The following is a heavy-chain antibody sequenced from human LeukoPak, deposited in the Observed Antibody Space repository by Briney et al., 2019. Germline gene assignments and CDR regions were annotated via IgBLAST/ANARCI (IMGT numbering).Heavy chain of an antibody. J-gene: IGHJ4*02. CDR2: ISSSSSYI. D-gene: IGHD2-2*01. Sequence: GGSLRLSCAASGFTFSSYSMNWVRQAPGKGLEWVSSISSSSSYIYYADSVEGRFTISRDNAKNSLYLQMNSLRAEDTAVYYCASDIGYCSSTSCYGGYWGQGTLVTVSS. CDR3: ASDIGYCSSTSCYGGY. CDR1: GFTFSSYS. V-gene: IGHV3-21*01.